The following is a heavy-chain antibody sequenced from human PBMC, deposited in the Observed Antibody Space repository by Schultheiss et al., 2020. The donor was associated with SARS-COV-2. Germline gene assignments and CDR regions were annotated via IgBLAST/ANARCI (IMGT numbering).Heavy chain of an antibody. CDR1: GFTFSSYA. V-gene: IGHV3-64*04. D-gene: IGHD4-17*01. J-gene: IGHJ6*02. CDR3: ARDRDYGDEGGMDV. Sequence: GGSLRLSCSASGFTFSSYAMHWVRQAPGKGLEYVSAISSNGGSTYYADSVKGRFTISRDNSKNTLYLQMNSLRAEDTAVYYCARDRDYGDEGGMDVWGQGTTVTVSS. CDR2: ISSNGGST.